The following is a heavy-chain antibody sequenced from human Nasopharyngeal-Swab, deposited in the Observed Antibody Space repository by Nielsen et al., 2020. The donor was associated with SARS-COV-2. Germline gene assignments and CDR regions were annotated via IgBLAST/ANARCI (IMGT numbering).Heavy chain of an antibody. CDR3: ASPLPLDY. CDR1: GFAFSSYE. J-gene: IGHJ4*02. V-gene: IGHV3-48*03. Sequence: SLEISCAGSGFAFSSYEMNWVRQAPGKGLEWISYISSSGSTIYYADSVKGRFTISRDDAKNSLFLQMNSLRAEDTAVYYCASPLPLDYWGQGTLVTVSS. CDR2: ISSSGSTI.